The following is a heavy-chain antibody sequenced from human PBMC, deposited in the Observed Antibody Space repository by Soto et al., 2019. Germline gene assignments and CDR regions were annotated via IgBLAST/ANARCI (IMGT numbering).Heavy chain of an antibody. V-gene: IGHV3-30-3*01. CDR3: AREVVGWGYYGSGSIGYFDY. CDR2: ISYDGSNK. J-gene: IGHJ4*02. D-gene: IGHD3-10*01. CDR1: GFPFSSYA. Sequence: QVQLVESGGGVVQPGMSRRLSCAASGFPFSSYAMHWVRQAQGKGLEWVAVISYDGSNKYYADSVKGRFTISRDNSKNALYLQMNSLRAEDTAVYYCAREVVGWGYYGSGSIGYFDYWGQGTLVAVS.